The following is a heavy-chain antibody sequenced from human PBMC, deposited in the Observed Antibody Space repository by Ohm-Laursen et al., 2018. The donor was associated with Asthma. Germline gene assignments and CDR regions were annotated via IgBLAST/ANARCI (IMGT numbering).Heavy chain of an antibody. J-gene: IGHJ5*02. CDR3: AKGSLAAADYNWFDP. D-gene: IGHD6-13*01. Sequence: SLRLSCAASGFTFDDYSMHGVRQGPGKGLEWVSGISWNSGRIGYADSVKGRFTTSRDNAENSLYLQMNSLRTEDTALYYCAKGSLAAADYNWFDPWGQGTLVTVSS. V-gene: IGHV3-9*01. CDR1: GFTFDDYS. CDR2: ISWNSGRI.